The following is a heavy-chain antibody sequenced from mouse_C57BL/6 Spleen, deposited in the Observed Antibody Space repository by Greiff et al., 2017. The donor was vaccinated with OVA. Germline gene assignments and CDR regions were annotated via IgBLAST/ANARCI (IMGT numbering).Heavy chain of an antibody. J-gene: IGHJ4*01. CDR3: ASEDYGSSLYYYAMDY. CDR2: INPSNGGT. V-gene: IGHV1-53*01. Sequence: QVQLQQPGTELVKPGASVKLSCKASGYTFTSYWMHWVKQRPGQGLEWIGNINPSNGGTNYNEKFKSKATLTVDKSSSTAYMQLSSLTSEDSAVYYCASEDYGSSLYYYAMDYWGQGTSVTVSS. D-gene: IGHD1-1*01. CDR1: GYTFTSYW.